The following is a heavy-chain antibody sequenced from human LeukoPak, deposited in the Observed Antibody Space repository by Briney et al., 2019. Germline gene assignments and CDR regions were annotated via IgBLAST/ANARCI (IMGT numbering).Heavy chain of an antibody. CDR1: GGSFSGYY. CDR3: ARVDPYYDFWSGYPKGGRFDY. CDR2: INHSGST. V-gene: IGHV4-34*01. J-gene: IGHJ4*02. D-gene: IGHD3-3*01. Sequence: SETLSLTCAVYGGSFSGYYWSWIRQPPGKGLEWIGEINHSGSTNYNPSLKSRVTISVDTSKNQFSLKLSSVTAADTAAYYCARVDPYYDFWSGYPKGGRFDYWGQGTLVTVSS.